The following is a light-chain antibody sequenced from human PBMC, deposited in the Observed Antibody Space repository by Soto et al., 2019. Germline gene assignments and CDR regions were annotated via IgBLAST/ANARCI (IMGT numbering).Light chain of an antibody. J-gene: IGKJ4*01. CDR1: QSVSSY. Sequence: EIVLTQSPATLSLSPGERATLSCRASQSVSSYLAWYQQKPGQAPRLLIYDASNRATGIPARFSGSGSGTDVTLTSSSLEPEDFAVYYCQQRSNWPTFGGGTRVEIK. CDR2: DAS. V-gene: IGKV3-11*01. CDR3: QQRSNWPT.